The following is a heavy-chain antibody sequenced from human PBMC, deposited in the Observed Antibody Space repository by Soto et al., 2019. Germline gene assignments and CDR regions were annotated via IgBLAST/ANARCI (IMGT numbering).Heavy chain of an antibody. D-gene: IGHD6-13*01. V-gene: IGHV3-30-3*01. J-gene: IGHJ4*02. CDR1: GFTFSSYA. CDR2: ISYDGSNK. CDR3: ARVLIAAAGTTFDY. Sequence: QVQLVESGGGVVQPGRSLRLSCAASGFTFSSYAMHWVRQAPGKGLEWVAVISYDGSNKYYADSVKGRFTISRDNSKNTLYLHMNSLRAEDTAVYYCARVLIAAAGTTFDYWGQGTLVTVSS.